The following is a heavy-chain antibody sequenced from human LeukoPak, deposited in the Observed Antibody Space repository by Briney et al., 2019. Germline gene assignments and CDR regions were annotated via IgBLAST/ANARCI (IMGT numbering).Heavy chain of an antibody. J-gene: IGHJ4*02. CDR2: IIPILGIA. D-gene: IGHD3-22*01. CDR1: GGTFSSYT. CDR3: ASDASDYYDSYYFDY. V-gene: IGHV1-69*02. Sequence: SVKVSCEASGGTFSSYTISWVRQAPGQGLEWMGRIIPILGIANYAQKFQGRVTITADKSTSTAYMELSSLRSEDTAVYYCASDASDYYDSYYFDYWGQGTLVTVSS.